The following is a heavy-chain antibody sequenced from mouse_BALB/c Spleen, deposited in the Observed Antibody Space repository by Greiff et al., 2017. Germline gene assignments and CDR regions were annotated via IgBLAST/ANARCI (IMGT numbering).Heavy chain of an antibody. CDR3: ARSSTMITYYAMDY. D-gene: IGHD2-4*01. CDR2: ISSGSSTI. V-gene: IGHV5-17*02. J-gene: IGHJ4*01. Sequence: EVKLMESGGGLVQPGGSRKLSCAASGFTFSSFGMHWVRQAPEKGLEWVAYISSGSSTIYYADTVKGRFTISRDNPKNTLFLQMTSLRSEDTAMYYCARSSTMITYYAMDYWGQGTSVTVSS. CDR1: GFTFSSFG.